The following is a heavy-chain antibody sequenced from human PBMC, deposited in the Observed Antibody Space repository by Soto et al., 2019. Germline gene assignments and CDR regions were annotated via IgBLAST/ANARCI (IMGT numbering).Heavy chain of an antibody. Sequence: SETLSLTCSVSGGSISSDYWGWIRRPPGKGLEWVGYIHNSGNTNCHPSLKSRVTMSIDTSKNQFSLRLTSVTAADTAVYYRARANWNDAGWFDPWGQGTLVTVSS. CDR3: ARANWNDAGWFDP. CDR2: IHNSGNT. D-gene: IGHD1-1*01. CDR1: GGSISSDY. J-gene: IGHJ5*02. V-gene: IGHV4-59*01.